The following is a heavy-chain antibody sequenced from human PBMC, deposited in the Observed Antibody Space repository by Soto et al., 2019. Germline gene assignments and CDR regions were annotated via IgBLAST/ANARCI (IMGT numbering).Heavy chain of an antibody. CDR1: GGSFSGYY. V-gene: IGHV4-34*01. CDR3: ARTATQCSRTSCYTVSLDF. D-gene: IGHD2-2*02. CDR2: INRDGVT. Sequence: PSETLSLTCTVLGGSFSGYYWGWIRQPPGKGLEWIGEINRDGVTNYNPSLKSRLTISVDTSKNQFSLNLNSVTAADTAVYYCARTATQCSRTSCYTVSLDFWGQGTLVTV. J-gene: IGHJ4*02.